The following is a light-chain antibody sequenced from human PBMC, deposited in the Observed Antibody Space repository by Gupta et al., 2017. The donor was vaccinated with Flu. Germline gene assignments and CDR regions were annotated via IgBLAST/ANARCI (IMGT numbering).Light chain of an antibody. Sequence: EIELTQSPATLSLSPGERATLSCRASQSVSTYLAWYQKKPGQAPRLLIYDASNRATGIPARFSGSGSGTDFTLTISSLEPEDFAVYYCQKRSNWPPYTFGQGTMMEIK. J-gene: IGKJ2*01. V-gene: IGKV3-11*01. CDR1: QSVSTY. CDR3: QKRSNWPPYT. CDR2: DAS.